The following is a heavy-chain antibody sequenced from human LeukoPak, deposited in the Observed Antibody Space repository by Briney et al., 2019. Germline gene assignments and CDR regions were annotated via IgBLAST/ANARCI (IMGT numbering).Heavy chain of an antibody. J-gene: IGHJ6*03. CDR3: ARKTYDFWSGYYAYYYYYYMDV. CDR1: GFTFSSYW. Sequence: QPGGSLRLSCAASGFTFSSYWMSWVRQAPGKGLEWVANIKQDGSEKYYVDPVKGRFTISRDNAKNSLYLQMNSLRAEDTAVYYCARKTYDFWSGYYAYYYYYYMDVWGKGTTVTVSS. D-gene: IGHD3-3*01. CDR2: IKQDGSEK. V-gene: IGHV3-7*01.